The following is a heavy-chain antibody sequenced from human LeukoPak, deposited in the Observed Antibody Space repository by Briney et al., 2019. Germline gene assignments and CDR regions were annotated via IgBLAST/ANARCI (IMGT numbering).Heavy chain of an antibody. D-gene: IGHD3-10*01. CDR1: GFTFSSYA. CDR3: AKVSGRIQIWPQPFGDGMDV. V-gene: IGHV3-23*01. Sequence: GGSLRLSCAASGFTFSSYAMSWVRQAPGKGLEWVSGISGSGGTTYYADSVKGRFTISRDNSKNMLYLQMNSLRAEDTAVYYCAKVSGRIQIWPQPFGDGMDVWGQGTTVTVSS. CDR2: ISGSGGTT. J-gene: IGHJ6*02.